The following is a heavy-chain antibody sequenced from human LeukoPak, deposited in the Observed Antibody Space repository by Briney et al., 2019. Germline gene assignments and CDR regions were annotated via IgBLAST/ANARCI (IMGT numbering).Heavy chain of an antibody. CDR2: IDSDGSSR. Sequence: GGSLRLSCAASGFTFGTYWMHWVRQGPGKGLVWVSRIDSDGSSRSYTDAVKGRFTISRGNAKNTLYLQMNSLRGEDTAVYYCARGLTVFGVVNDAFDIWGQGTMVTVSS. CDR1: GFTFGTYW. V-gene: IGHV3-74*01. CDR3: ARGLTVFGVVNDAFDI. J-gene: IGHJ3*02. D-gene: IGHD3-3*01.